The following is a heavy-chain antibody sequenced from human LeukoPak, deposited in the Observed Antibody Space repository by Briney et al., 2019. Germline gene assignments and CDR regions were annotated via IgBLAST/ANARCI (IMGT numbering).Heavy chain of an antibody. D-gene: IGHD3-10*01. J-gene: IGHJ1*01. CDR3: AKRVATHYYGSGSYYLLPFQH. V-gene: IGHV3-30*02. CDR1: GFTFSSYG. CDR2: IRYDGSNK. Sequence: GGSLRLSCAASGFTFSSYGMHWVRQAPGKGLEWVAFIRYDGSNKYYADSVKGRFTISRDNSKNTLYLQMNSLRAEDTAVYYCAKRVATHYYGSGSYYLLPFQHWGQGTLVTVSS.